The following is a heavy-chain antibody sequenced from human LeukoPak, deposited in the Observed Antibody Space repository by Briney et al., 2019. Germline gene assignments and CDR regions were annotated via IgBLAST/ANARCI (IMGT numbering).Heavy chain of an antibody. CDR3: ARGGLGYFDY. CDR1: GFTFSSDS. V-gene: IGHV3-21*01. Sequence: PGGSLRLSCAASGFTFSSDSMNWVRQAPGKGLEGFSSISSSSSYIYYADSVKGRFTISRDNAKNSLYLQMNSLRAEDTAVYYCARGGLGYFDYWGQGTLVTVSS. J-gene: IGHJ4*02. D-gene: IGHD3/OR15-3a*01. CDR2: ISSSSSYI.